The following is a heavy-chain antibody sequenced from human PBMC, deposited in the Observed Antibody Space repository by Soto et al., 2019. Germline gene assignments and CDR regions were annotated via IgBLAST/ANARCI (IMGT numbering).Heavy chain of an antibody. J-gene: IGHJ6*03. Sequence: QVQLVQSGAEVRKPGASVTVSCRSSGDSFNDYYIHWVRQATGQGFEWMGWINPNGGVTKYAQKFQGWVSMTRDTSIRTVYMQLSRLRSDDTAVYYCARESGGATANLDYYYCYMDVWGTGTTVTVSS. CDR1: GDSFNDYY. CDR2: INPNGGVT. V-gene: IGHV1-2*04. CDR3: ARESGGATANLDYYYCYMDV. D-gene: IGHD5-12*01.